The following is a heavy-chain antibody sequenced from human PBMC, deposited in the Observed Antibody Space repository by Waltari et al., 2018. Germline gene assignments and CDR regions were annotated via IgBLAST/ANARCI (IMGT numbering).Heavy chain of an antibody. CDR1: GYTFTGHS. CDR3: ARVGGRWELLLNY. D-gene: IGHD1-26*01. J-gene: IGHJ4*02. CDR2: INPSSGGT. Sequence: QLVQSGAEVKKHGASVKVPCKASGYTFTGHSLHWVRQAPGQGLEWMGWINPSSGGTNYAQKFQGRVTMTRDTSISTAYMELSRLRSDDTAVYYCARVGGRWELLLNYWGQGTLVTVSS. V-gene: IGHV1-2*02.